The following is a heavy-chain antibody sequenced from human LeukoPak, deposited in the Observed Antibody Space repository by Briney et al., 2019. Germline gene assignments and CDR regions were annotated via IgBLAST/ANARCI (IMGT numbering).Heavy chain of an antibody. J-gene: IGHJ6*02. CDR3: ARGGGLDV. D-gene: IGHD3-16*01. Sequence: GGSLRLSCAASGFTFSSYWMNWARQAPGKGLEWVASINHNGDVNYYVDSVKGRFTISRDNAKNSLYLQMSNSRAEDTAVYFCARGGGLDVWGQGATVTVSS. V-gene: IGHV3-7*03. CDR2: INHNGDVN. CDR1: GFTFSSYW.